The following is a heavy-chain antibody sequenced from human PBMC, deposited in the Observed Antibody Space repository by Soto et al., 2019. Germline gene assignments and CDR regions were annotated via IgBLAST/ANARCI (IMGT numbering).Heavy chain of an antibody. CDR1: GGSISSYY. Sequence: QVQLQASGRGLVKPSETLSLTCTVSGGSISSYYWSWIRQPPGKGLEWIGYIYYSGSTNYNPSLKSRVTISVDTSKNQFSLKLSSVTAADTAVYYCAGRYSSRWRSPHFDYWGQGTLVTVSS. CDR2: IYYSGST. CDR3: AGRYSSRWRSPHFDY. D-gene: IGHD6-13*01. J-gene: IGHJ4*02. V-gene: IGHV4-59*01.